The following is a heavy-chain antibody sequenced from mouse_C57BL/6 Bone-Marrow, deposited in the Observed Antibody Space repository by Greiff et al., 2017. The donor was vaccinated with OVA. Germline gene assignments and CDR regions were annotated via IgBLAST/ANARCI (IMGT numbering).Heavy chain of an antibody. J-gene: IGHJ1*03. CDR2: IYPRSGNT. Sequence: QVQLQQYGEERGRKGEGGKGAGKEEGEKGTSEGRRGGKKRTGEGREGRGEIYPRSGNTYYNEKFKGKATLTSDKSSSTAYMERRSLTSEDSAVYFCARSGNYYGSWYFDVWGTGTTVTVSS. CDR1: GEKGTSEG. D-gene: IGHD1-1*01. V-gene: IGHV1-81*01. CDR3: ARSGNYYGSWYFDV.